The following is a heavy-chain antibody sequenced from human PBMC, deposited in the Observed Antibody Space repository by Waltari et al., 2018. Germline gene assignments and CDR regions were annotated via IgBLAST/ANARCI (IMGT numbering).Heavy chain of an antibody. CDR3: ARDLYEAVTADFDY. CDR1: GFTFSSYS. CDR2: ISTSISYI. Sequence: EVQLVESGGGLVKPGGSLRLSCAAYGFTFSSYSMNWVRQATGQELEWVASISTSISYIYYADSVKGRFTISRDNAKNSLYLQMNSLRAEDTAVYYCARDLYEAVTADFDYWGQGTLVTVSS. J-gene: IGHJ4*02. V-gene: IGHV3-21*01. D-gene: IGHD2-21*02.